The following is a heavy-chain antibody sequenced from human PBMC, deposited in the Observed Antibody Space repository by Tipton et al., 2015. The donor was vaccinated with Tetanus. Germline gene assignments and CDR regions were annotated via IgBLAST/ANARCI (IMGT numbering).Heavy chain of an antibody. CDR2: INHSGST. CDR1: GGSFSGYY. D-gene: IGHD2-2*01. CDR3: ARVYFREYQLLSEWFDP. V-gene: IGHV4-34*01. Sequence: TLSLTCAVYGGSFSGYYWSWIRQPPGKGLEWIGEINHSGSTNYNPSLKSRVTISVDTSKNQFSLKLSSVTAADTAVYYCARVYFREYQLLSEWFDPWGQGTLVTVSS. J-gene: IGHJ5*02.